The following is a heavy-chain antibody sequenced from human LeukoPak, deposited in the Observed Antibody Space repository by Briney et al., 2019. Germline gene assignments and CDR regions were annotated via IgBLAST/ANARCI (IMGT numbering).Heavy chain of an antibody. V-gene: IGHV4-39*01. Sequence: SETLSLTCTVSGGSISSSSYYWGWIRQPPGKGLEWIGTIYYSGSTYYNPSLKSRVTISVDTSKNQFSLKLRSVTAADTAIYYCARSISSGYRIDYWGQGTLVTVSS. CDR3: ARSISSGYRIDY. CDR1: GGSISSSSYY. J-gene: IGHJ4*02. D-gene: IGHD3-22*01. CDR2: IYYSGST.